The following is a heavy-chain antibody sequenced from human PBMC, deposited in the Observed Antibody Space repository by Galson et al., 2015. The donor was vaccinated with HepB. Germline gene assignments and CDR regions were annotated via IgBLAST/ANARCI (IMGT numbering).Heavy chain of an antibody. Sequence: SVKVSCKASGYTFTGYYMHWVRQAPGQGLEWMGRINPNSGGTNYAQKFQGRVTMTRDTSISTAYMELSRLRSDDTAVYYCARDPPSDYGGNSGNVLGAFDIWGQGTMVTVSS. CDR3: ARDPPSDYGGNSGNVLGAFDI. J-gene: IGHJ3*02. V-gene: IGHV1-2*06. CDR1: GYTFTGYY. D-gene: IGHD4-23*01. CDR2: INPNSGGT.